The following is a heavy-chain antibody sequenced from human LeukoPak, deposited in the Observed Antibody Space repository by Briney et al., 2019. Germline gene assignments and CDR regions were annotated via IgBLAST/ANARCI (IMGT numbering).Heavy chain of an antibody. D-gene: IGHD3-10*01. CDR3: ARDRDYGSGCYYKGNYFDY. CDR1: GFPFCSYG. Sequence: GRSLRLPCAAPGFPFCSYGMHWVRHATGKGLEWVADLWYDGSNKHYADSVEGRFTLSRDNSQNTMYRQMNSLRAEDTAVYYCARDRDYGSGCYYKGNYFDYWGQGTLVTVSS. CDR2: LWYDGSNK. J-gene: IGHJ4*02. V-gene: IGHV3-33*01.